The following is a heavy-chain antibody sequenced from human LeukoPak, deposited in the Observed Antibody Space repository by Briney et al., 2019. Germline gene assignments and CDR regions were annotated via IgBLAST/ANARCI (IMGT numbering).Heavy chain of an antibody. Sequence: GASVKVSCKASGYTFTSYYMHWVRQAPGQGLEWMGIINPSGGSTSYAQKFQGRVTMTRDTSTSTVYMELSSLRSEDTAVYYCARARDWAGYSYGFYYWGQGTLVTVSS. J-gene: IGHJ4*02. D-gene: IGHD5-18*01. V-gene: IGHV1-46*01. CDR2: INPSGGST. CDR3: ARARDWAGYSYGFYY. CDR1: GYTFTSYY.